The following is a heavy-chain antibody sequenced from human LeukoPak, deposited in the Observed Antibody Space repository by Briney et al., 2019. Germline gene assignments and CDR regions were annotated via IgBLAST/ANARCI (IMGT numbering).Heavy chain of an antibody. V-gene: IGHV4-38-2*02. D-gene: IGHD6-13*01. Sequence: PSETLSLTCTVSGYSITSDYYWGWIRQPPGKGLEWIGSIYYSGSTYYNPSLKSRVTISVDTSKNQFSLMLNSVTAADTAVYYCARESRRIAAAGPSYYMDVWGRGTTVTVSS. CDR3: ARESRRIAAAGPSYYMDV. CDR1: GYSITSDYY. J-gene: IGHJ6*03. CDR2: IYYSGST.